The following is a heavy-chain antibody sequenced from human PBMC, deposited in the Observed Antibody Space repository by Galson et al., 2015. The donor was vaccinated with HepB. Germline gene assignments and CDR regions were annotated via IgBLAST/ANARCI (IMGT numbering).Heavy chain of an antibody. V-gene: IGHV3-23*01. CDR1: GFTFSSYA. CDR2: ISCSGGST. J-gene: IGHJ4*02. Sequence: SLRLSCAASGFTFSSYAMRWVRQAPGKGLEWVSAISCSGGSTYYADSVKGRFTISRDNSKNTLYLQMNSLRAEDTAVYYCANCGRGGYWGRGSVVTVAP. D-gene: IGHD2-21*01. CDR3: ANCGRGGY.